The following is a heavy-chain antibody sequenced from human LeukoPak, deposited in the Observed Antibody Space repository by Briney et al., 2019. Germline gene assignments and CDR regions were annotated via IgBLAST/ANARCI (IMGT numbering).Heavy chain of an antibody. CDR3: ARDEPNIAAAGTGFDY. D-gene: IGHD6-13*01. CDR2: IRYDGSNK. CDR1: GFTFSSYG. J-gene: IGHJ4*02. V-gene: IGHV3-30*02. Sequence: GGSLRLSCAASGFTFSSYGMHWVRQAPGKGLEWVAFIRYDGSNKYYADSVKGRFTISRDNSKNTLYLQMNSLRAEDTAVYYCARDEPNIAAAGTGFDYWGQGTLVTVSS.